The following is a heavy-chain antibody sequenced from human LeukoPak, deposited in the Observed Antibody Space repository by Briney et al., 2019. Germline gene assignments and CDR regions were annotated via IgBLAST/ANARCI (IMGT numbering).Heavy chain of an antibody. Sequence: ASVKVSCKASGGTFSSYAISWVRQAPGQGLEWMGGIIPIFDTADYAQKFQGRLTITADESTSTAYMELSSLRAEDTAVYHCAKEFGSMILVVGDDYYMDVWGKGTTVTISS. V-gene: IGHV1-69*01. CDR2: IIPIFDTA. CDR1: GGTFSSYA. D-gene: IGHD3-22*01. J-gene: IGHJ6*03. CDR3: AKEFGSMILVVGDDYYMDV.